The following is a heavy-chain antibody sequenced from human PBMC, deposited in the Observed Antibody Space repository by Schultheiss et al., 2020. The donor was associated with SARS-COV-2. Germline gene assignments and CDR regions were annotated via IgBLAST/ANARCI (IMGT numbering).Heavy chain of an antibody. CDR1: GFTFSSYA. D-gene: IGHD4-23*01. CDR2: ISYDGSNK. V-gene: IGHV3-30-3*01. Sequence: GGSLRLSCAASGFTFSSYAMHWVRQAPGKGLEWVAVISYDGSNKYYADSVKGRFTISRDNSKNTLYLQMNSLRAEDTAVYYCAREGTTVIKSEWNWFDPWGQGTLVTVSS. J-gene: IGHJ5*02. CDR3: AREGTTVIKSEWNWFDP.